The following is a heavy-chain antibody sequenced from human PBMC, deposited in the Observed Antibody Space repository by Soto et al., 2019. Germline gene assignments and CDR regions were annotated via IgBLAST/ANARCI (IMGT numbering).Heavy chain of an antibody. Sequence: ASVKVSCKASGYTFSSYGVTWVRQAPGHGLEWMGWISAYNGNIVYAEKFQGRVTMTTDTSTSTACMEVRSLSSDDTAVYYCARVEDYFDSSGYAHWGQGTLVTVSS. CDR2: ISAYNGNI. D-gene: IGHD3-22*01. V-gene: IGHV1-18*04. J-gene: IGHJ4*02. CDR3: ARVEDYFDSSGYAH. CDR1: GYTFSSYG.